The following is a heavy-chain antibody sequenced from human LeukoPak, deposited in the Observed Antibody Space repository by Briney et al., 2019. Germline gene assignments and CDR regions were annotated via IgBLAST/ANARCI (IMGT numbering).Heavy chain of an antibody. V-gene: IGHV3-48*03. CDR3: ARDLGGGTGFDY. CDR2: ISSSGSTK. J-gene: IGHJ4*02. Sequence: GGSLRLSCAASGFAFSSYQMNWVRQAPGKGLAWVSFISSSGSTKYYADSVKGRFTISRDNAKNSLYLQMNSLRAEDTAVYYCARDLGGGTGFDYWGQGTLVTVS. CDR1: GFAFSSYQ. D-gene: IGHD3-16*01.